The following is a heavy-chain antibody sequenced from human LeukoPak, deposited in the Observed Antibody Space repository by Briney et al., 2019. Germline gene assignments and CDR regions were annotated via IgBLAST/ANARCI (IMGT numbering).Heavy chain of an antibody. J-gene: IGHJ6*03. D-gene: IGHD3-10*01. CDR1: GFTFTGYA. CDR2: ISGSGGST. CDR3: AKDRQGFGFGEQLDYYFMDV. Sequence: GGSLRLFCAASGFTFTGYAMGWVRQVPGKGLEWVSAISGSGGSTYYADSGKGRFTISRDNSKNTLYLQMNSLRAEDTAVYYCAKDRQGFGFGEQLDYYFMDVWGKGTTVTVSS. V-gene: IGHV3-23*01.